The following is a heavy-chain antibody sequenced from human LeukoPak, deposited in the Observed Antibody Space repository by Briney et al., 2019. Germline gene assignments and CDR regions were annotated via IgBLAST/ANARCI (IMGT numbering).Heavy chain of an antibody. D-gene: IGHD3-10*01. Sequence: SETLSLTCTVSGGSISSGSYYWSWIRQPAGKGLEWIGRIYTSGSTNYNPSLKSRVTISVDTSKNQFSLKLSSVTAADTAVYYCARGSPYGSGSYYKLFENWGQGTLVTVSS. CDR1: GGSISSGSYY. V-gene: IGHV4-61*02. J-gene: IGHJ4*02. CDR3: ARGSPYGSGSYYKLFEN. CDR2: IYTSGST.